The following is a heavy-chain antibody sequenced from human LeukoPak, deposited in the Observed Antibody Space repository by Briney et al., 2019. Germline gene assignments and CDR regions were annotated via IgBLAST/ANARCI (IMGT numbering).Heavy chain of an antibody. CDR3: AKVRGKFTSGFYFDY. V-gene: IGHV3-9*01. J-gene: IGHJ4*02. CDR2: ISYNSGFI. CDR1: GFKFDDYA. Sequence: GRSLRLSCAASGFKFDDYAMHWVRQAPGKGLEWVAIISYNSGFIDYADSVKGRFTISRDNAGNSLYLQLNSLRTEDTAFYSCAKVRGKFTSGFYFDYWGQGTLVTVSS. D-gene: IGHD3-22*01.